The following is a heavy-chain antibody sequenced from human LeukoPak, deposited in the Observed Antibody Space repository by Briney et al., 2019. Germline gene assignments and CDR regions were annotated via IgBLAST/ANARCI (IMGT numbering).Heavy chain of an antibody. J-gene: IGHJ4*02. Sequence: GGSLRLSCVASGFSFSTYAMQWVRQPPGKGLEWVALISVDGDDKIYADSVKGRFTTSRDNSKNTLYLQVDSLRDDDTAVYYCARALRGSSWYSAYWGQGTLVTVSS. V-gene: IGHV3-30*14. CDR1: GFSFSTYA. CDR2: ISVDGDDK. CDR3: ARALRGSSWYSAY. D-gene: IGHD6-13*01.